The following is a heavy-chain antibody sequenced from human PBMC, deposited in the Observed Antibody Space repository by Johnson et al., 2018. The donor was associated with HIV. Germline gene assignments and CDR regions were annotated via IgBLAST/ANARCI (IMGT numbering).Heavy chain of an antibody. CDR2: IHSGGTT. CDR1: DFTVSGNY. V-gene: IGHV3-53*01. Sequence: VQLVESGGGLIQPGGSLRLSCAASDFTVSGNYMSWVRQAPGKGLEWVSLIHSGGTTFYADSVRGRFTISRDSSKNTLYLQMKSLRVEDTAVYYCARSPETGDRLWRAFDIWGQGTMVTVPS. D-gene: IGHD4-17*01. CDR3: ARSPETGDRLWRAFDI. J-gene: IGHJ3*02.